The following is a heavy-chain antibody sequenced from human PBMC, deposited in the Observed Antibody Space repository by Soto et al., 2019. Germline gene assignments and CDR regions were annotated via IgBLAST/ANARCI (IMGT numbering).Heavy chain of an antibody. J-gene: IGHJ2*01. V-gene: IGHV4-59*01. D-gene: IGHD3-16*01. CDR2: IYYSGST. CDR3: ARDGGVSGPNWYFDL. CDR1: GGSISSYY. Sequence: SETLSLTCTVSGGSISSYYWSRIRQPPGKGLEWIGYIYYSGSTNYNPSLKSRVTISVDTSKNQFSLKLSSVTAADTAVYYCARDGGVSGPNWYFDLWGRGTRVTVSS.